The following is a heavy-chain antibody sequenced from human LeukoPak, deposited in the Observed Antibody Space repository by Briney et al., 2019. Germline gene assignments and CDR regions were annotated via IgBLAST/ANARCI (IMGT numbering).Heavy chain of an antibody. CDR2: ISGSGGST. CDR1: GFTFSSYG. CDR3: AKDRHAPGRYCSSTTCFPFDS. V-gene: IGHV3-23*01. D-gene: IGHD2-2*01. Sequence: PGGSLRLSCAASGFTFSSYGTSWVRQAPGKGLEWVSGISGSGGSTYYADSVKGRFTISRDNTKNTLYLQMNSLRAEDTAVYYCAKDRHAPGRYCSSTTCFPFDSWGQGTLVTVSS. J-gene: IGHJ5*01.